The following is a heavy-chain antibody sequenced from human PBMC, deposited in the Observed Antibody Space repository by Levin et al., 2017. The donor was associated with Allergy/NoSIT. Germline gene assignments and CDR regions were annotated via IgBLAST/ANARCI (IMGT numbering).Heavy chain of an antibody. CDR3: AKEYGSGWPYLYYFDY. V-gene: IGHV3-23*01. Sequence: GGSLRLSCAGSGFTFRNHGMSWVRQAPGKGLEWVSVISGSGDRTDYADSVKGRFTLSRDNSKNTLYLQMNDLRAEDTAIYYCAKEYGSGWPYLYYFDYWGQGALVTVSS. J-gene: IGHJ4*02. CDR2: ISGSGDRT. D-gene: IGHD6-19*01. CDR1: GFTFRNHG.